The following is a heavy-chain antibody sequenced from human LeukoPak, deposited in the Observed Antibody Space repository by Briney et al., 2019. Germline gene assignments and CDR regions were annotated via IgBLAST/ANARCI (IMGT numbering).Heavy chain of an antibody. J-gene: IGHJ4*02. D-gene: IGHD3-10*01. CDR1: GDTFSRYV. Sequence: ASVKVSCKASGDTFSRYVSFWVRQAAGQGLEWMGEYTPIFGSANYAQQFQDRVTITTDESTSTAYMDLSRLKYEDTAVYYCASHIYDSGSYGDNWGQGTLVTVSS. V-gene: IGHV1-69*05. CDR3: ASHIYDSGSYGDN. CDR2: YTPIFGSA.